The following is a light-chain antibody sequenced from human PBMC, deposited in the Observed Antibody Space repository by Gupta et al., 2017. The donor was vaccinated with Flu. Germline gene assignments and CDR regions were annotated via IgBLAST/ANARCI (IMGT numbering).Light chain of an antibody. CDR1: NIGRKS. CDR3: QVWDTSSDHVV. V-gene: IGLV3-21*02. J-gene: IGLJ2*01. Sequence: SYVLTQPPPVSVAPRQTARITCGGNNIGRKSVHWYQQKPGQAPVLVVHDDSDRPSGIPERFSGSNSGNAATLTISRVEAEDEDDYDCQVWDTSSDHVVFGGGTKLTVL. CDR2: DDS.